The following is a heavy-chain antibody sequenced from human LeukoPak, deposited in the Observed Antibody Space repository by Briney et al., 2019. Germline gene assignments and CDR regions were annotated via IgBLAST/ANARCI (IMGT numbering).Heavy chain of an antibody. CDR3: ARDSSPGYYDFVWGTYPRY. Sequence: PGGSLRLSCAASGFGFSNYWMSWVRQAPGEGLEWVANIKQDGSEKYYVDSVKGRFTISRDNAKNSLYLHMNSLRAEDTAVYFCARDSSPGYYDFVWGTYPRYWGQGTLVTVSS. CDR1: GFGFSNYW. V-gene: IGHV3-7*05. CDR2: IKQDGSEK. D-gene: IGHD3-16*02. J-gene: IGHJ4*02.